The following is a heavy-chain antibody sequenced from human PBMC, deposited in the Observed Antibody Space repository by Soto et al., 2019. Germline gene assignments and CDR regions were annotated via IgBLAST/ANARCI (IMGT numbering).Heavy chain of an antibody. CDR2: INTNTGNP. J-gene: IGHJ5*02. CDR1: GYTFTNYA. CDR3: ARDYHCRRGSCYFSFDP. D-gene: IGHD2-15*01. V-gene: IGHV7-4-1*01. Sequence: QVQLVQSGSELKKPGASVKVSCKASGYTFTNYAMNWVRQAPGQGLEWMGWINTNTGNPTYAQGFTGRFVFSLDTSVSTEYLKIYILKTEDTAVYYCARDYHCRRGSCYFSFDPWGQGTLVTVSS.